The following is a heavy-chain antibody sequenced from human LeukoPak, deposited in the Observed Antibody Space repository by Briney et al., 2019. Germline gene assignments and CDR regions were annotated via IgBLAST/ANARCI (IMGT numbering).Heavy chain of an antibody. J-gene: IGHJ4*02. D-gene: IGHD6-19*01. CDR3: ARDLAVAGRKRYFDY. Sequence: GASVKVSCKASGGTFSSYAISWVRQAPGQGLEWMGGIIPIFGTANYAQKFQGRVTITADESTSTAYMELSSLRSEDTAVYYCARDLAVAGRKRYFDYWGQGTLVTVSS. CDR1: GGTFSSYA. CDR2: IIPIFGTA. V-gene: IGHV1-69*13.